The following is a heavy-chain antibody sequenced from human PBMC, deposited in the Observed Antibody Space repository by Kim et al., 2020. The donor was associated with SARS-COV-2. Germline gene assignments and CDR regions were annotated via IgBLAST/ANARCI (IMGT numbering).Heavy chain of an antibody. J-gene: IGHJ4*02. CDR1: GGSISSGSYY. CDR3: ARGETDTAMVEYY. V-gene: IGHV4-61*02. D-gene: IGHD5-18*01. CDR2: IYTSGST. Sequence: SETLSLTCTVSGGSISSGSYYWSWIRQPAGKGLEWIGRIYTSGSTNYNPSLKSRVTISVDTSKNQFSLKLSSVTAADTAVYYCARGETDTAMVEYYWSQGTLVTVSS.